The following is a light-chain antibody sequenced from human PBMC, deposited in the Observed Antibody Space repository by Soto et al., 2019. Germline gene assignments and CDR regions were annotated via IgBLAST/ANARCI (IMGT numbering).Light chain of an antibody. Sequence: DIVMTQPPATLSVSPGERATLSGRASQSVSSNLAWYQQKPGQALSLLIYGASTRATGIPARFSGSGSGTDFTLTISRLEPEDFAVYYCQYYGTSPKPVGQGTKVDNK. CDR3: QYYGTSPKP. CDR2: GAS. CDR1: QSVSSN. V-gene: IGKV3-15*01. J-gene: IGKJ1*01.